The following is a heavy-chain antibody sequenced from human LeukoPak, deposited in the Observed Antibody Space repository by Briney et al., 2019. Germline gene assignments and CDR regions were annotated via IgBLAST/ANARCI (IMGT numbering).Heavy chain of an antibody. CDR2: ISGSGGST. Sequence: PGGSLRLSCAASGFTFSSYAMSWVRQAPGKGLEWVSAISGSGGSTYYADSVKGRFTISRDNSKNTLYLQMNSLRAEDTAVYYCAREEIVGAYYYYGMDVWGQGTTVTVSS. J-gene: IGHJ6*02. V-gene: IGHV3-23*01. CDR1: GFTFSSYA. D-gene: IGHD1-26*01. CDR3: AREEIVGAYYYYGMDV.